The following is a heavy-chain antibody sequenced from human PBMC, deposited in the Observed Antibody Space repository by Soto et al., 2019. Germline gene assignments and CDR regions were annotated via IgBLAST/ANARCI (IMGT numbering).Heavy chain of an antibody. CDR2: IYWHDDK. CDR3: THRGGATVGLYYFDY. Sequence: SGPTLVNPTQTLTLTCTFSGFSLSTTGVGVSWIRQPPGKALEWLALIYWHDDKRYSPSLKSRLTITKDTSKNQVVLTMTNMDPVDTATYYCTHRGGATVGLYYFDYWGQGAPVT. V-gene: IGHV2-5*01. D-gene: IGHD3-16*01. J-gene: IGHJ4*02. CDR1: GFSLSTTGVG.